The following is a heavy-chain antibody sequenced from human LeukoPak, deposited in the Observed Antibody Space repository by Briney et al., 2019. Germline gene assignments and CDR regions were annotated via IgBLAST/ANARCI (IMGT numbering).Heavy chain of an antibody. CDR3: ARDLLTMVRGVIYYYYGTDV. J-gene: IGHJ6*02. Sequence: GGSLRLSCAASGFTFSSYWMSWVRQAPGKGLEWVANIKQDGSEKYYVDSVKGRFTISRDNAKNSLYLQMNSLRAEDTAVYYCARDLLTMVRGVIYYYYGTDVWGQGTTVTVSS. CDR2: IKQDGSEK. V-gene: IGHV3-7*01. CDR1: GFTFSSYW. D-gene: IGHD3-10*01.